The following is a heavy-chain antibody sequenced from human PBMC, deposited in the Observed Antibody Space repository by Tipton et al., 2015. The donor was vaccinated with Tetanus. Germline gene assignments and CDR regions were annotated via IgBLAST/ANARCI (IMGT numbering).Heavy chain of an antibody. CDR2: IYSSGST. J-gene: IGHJ6*02. D-gene: IGHD1-26*01. V-gene: IGHV4-4*07. CDR3: ARDFRERSGAYISFFYTMDV. CDR1: GGSLSTFY. Sequence: TLSLTCTVSGGSLSTFYWNWIRQPAGKGLEWIGRIYSSGSTNYNLSLKGRVTMSIDTSMNQFSLERTCVTSADTAVYYCARDFRERSGAYISFFYTMDVWGQGTTVTVSS.